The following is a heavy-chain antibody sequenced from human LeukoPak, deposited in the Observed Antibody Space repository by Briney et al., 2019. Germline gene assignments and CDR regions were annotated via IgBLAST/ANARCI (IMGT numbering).Heavy chain of an antibody. V-gene: IGHV3-30-3*01. J-gene: IGHJ4*02. CDR3: ATYDSSGYPFDY. D-gene: IGHD3-22*01. CDR2: ISYDGSNK. CDR1: GFTFSSYA. Sequence: PGGSLRLSCAASGFTFSSYAMHWVRQAPGKGLEWVAVISYDGSNKYYADSVKGRFTISRDNSKNTLYLQMNSLRAEDTAVYYCATYDSSGYPFDYWGQGTLVTVSS.